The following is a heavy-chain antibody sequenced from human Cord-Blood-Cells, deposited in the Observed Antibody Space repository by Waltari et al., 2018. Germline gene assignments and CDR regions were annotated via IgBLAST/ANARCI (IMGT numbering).Heavy chain of an antibody. D-gene: IGHD3-10*01. V-gene: IGHV3-53*01. J-gene: IGHJ5*02. CDR3: ARVGGSGSYNWFDP. CDR2: IYGGSRT. Sequence: EVQLVESGGGLIQPGGSLRLSCAASGFTVSSNYMSWVRRAPGKGVEGVAVIYGGSRTCYAGAVKGRFTISRDNSKNTLYLQMNSLRAEDTAVYYCARVGGSGSYNWFDPWGQGTLVTVSS. CDR1: GFTVSSNY.